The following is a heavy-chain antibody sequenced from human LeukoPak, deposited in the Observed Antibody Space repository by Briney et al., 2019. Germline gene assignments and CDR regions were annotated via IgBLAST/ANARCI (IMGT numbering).Heavy chain of an antibody. V-gene: IGHV4-59*08. D-gene: IGHD5-18*01. CDR2: IYYSGST. CDR3: AMTPDTAMADELTYYDRRDGSTGGWFDP. J-gene: IGHJ5*02. Sequence: SETLSLTCTVSGGSISSYYWSWIRQPPGKGLEWIGYIYYSGSTNYNPSLKSRVTISVDTSKNQFSLKLSSVTAADTAVYYCAMTPDTAMADELTYYDRRDGSTGGWFDPWGQGTLVTVSS. CDR1: GGSISSYY.